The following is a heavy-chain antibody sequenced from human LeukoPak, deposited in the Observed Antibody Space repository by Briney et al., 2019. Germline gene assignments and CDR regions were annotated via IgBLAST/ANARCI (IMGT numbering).Heavy chain of an antibody. CDR3: ARANYKRGYSYAGSGWFDP. CDR1: GGSVSYYY. V-gene: IGHV4-59*02. D-gene: IGHD5-18*01. Sequence: SETLSLTCTVSGGSVSYYYWSWIRQPPGKGLEWIGYIYNSGGTNYNPSLKSRVTISIDTSKNQFSLKLNSVTAADTAVYYCARANYKRGYSYAGSGWFDPWGQGTLVTVSS. J-gene: IGHJ5*02. CDR2: IYNSGGT.